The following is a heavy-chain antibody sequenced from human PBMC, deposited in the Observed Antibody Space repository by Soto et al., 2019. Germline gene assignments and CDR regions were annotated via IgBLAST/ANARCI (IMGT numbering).Heavy chain of an antibody. D-gene: IGHD2-21*02. J-gene: IGHJ6*02. CDR2: ISAYNGTT. V-gene: IGHV1-18*01. CDR1: GGTFSSYA. CDR3: ASGDPTLYYYYGMDV. Sequence: GASVKVSCKASGGTFSSYAISWVRQAPGQGLEWMGWISAYNGTTNYARKPQGRVTMTTDTSTSTAYMELRSLRSDDTAVYYCASGDPTLYYYYGMDVWGQGTTVTVSS.